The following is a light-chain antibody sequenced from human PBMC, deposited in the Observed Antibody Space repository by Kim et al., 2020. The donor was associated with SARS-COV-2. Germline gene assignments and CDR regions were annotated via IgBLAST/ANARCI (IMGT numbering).Light chain of an antibody. V-gene: IGKV4-1*01. CDR1: QSVLYSSNNKNY. CDR3: QQYYSTPPRT. Sequence: ATINCKSSQSVLYSSNNKNYLAWYQQKPGQPPKLLIYWASTRESGVPDRFSGSGSGTDFTLTISSLQAEDVAVYYCQQYYSTPPRTFGQGTKLEI. J-gene: IGKJ1*01. CDR2: WAS.